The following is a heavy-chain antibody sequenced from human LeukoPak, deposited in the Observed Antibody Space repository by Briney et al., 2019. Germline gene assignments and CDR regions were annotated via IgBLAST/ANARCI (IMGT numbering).Heavy chain of an antibody. Sequence: SVKVSCKASGGTFSSYAISWVRPAPGQGLEWMGGIIPIFGTANYAQKFQGRVTITADESTSTAYMELSSLRSEDTAVYYCARSENTAMVQPFDYWGQGTLVTVSS. D-gene: IGHD5-18*01. J-gene: IGHJ4*02. V-gene: IGHV1-69*13. CDR2: IIPIFGTA. CDR3: ARSENTAMVQPFDY. CDR1: GGTFSSYA.